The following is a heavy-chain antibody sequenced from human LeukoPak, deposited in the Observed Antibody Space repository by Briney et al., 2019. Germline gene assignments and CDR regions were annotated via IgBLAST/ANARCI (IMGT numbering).Heavy chain of an antibody. J-gene: IGHJ4*02. V-gene: IGHV3-48*03. Sequence: QPGGSLRLSCAASGFTFSSYEMNWVRQAPGKGLEWVSYISSSGSTIYYADSVKGRSTISRDNAKNSLYLQMTSLRAEDTALYYCARQNGGAEYGDYGHWGQGILVTVSS. CDR3: ARQNGGAEYGDYGH. CDR2: ISSSGSTI. D-gene: IGHD4-17*01. CDR1: GFTFSSYE.